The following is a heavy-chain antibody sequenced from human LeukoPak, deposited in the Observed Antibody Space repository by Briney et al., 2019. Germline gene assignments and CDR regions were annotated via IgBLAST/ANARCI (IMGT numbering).Heavy chain of an antibody. V-gene: IGHV3-30*04. CDR2: ISYDGSNK. Sequence: QPGGSLRLSCAASGLTFSSYAMHWVRQAPGKGLEWVAVISYDGSNKYYADSVKGRVIISRDNAKNSLYLQLNSLRAEDTAVYYCARSLVVGATYPYHWGQGTLVTVSS. CDR1: GLTFSSYA. CDR3: ARSLVVGATYPYH. D-gene: IGHD1-26*01. J-gene: IGHJ5*02.